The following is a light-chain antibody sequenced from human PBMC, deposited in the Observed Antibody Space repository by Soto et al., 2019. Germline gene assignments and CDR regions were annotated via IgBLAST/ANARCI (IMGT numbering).Light chain of an antibody. V-gene: IGKV3-20*01. CDR1: QSVRSTF. CDR3: KQYGSSPS. Sequence: EIVLTQSPVSLSLSPGERATLSWSASQSVRSTFLAWYQQKPGQAPRLLIYAASSRATGIPHRFSGSGSGTDFTLTISRLEPEDFAVYYCKQYGSSPSFGGGTKVDIK. J-gene: IGKJ4*01. CDR2: AAS.